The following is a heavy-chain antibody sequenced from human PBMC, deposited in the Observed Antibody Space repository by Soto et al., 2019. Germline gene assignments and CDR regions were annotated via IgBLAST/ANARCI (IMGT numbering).Heavy chain of an antibody. Sequence: GGSLRLSCAASGFTFSSYGMHWVRQAPGKGLEWVAVIWYDGSNKYYADSVKGRFTISRDNSKNTLYLQMNSLRAEDTAVYYCARDIYGDYLGGIDYWGQGTLVTVSS. CDR1: GFTFSSYG. CDR3: ARDIYGDYLGGIDY. CDR2: IWYDGSNK. V-gene: IGHV3-33*01. D-gene: IGHD4-17*01. J-gene: IGHJ4*02.